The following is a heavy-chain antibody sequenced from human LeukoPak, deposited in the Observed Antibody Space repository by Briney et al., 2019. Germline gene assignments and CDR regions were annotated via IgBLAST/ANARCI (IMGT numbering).Heavy chain of an antibody. Sequence: SETLSLTCTVSGYSISSGYYWGWIRQPPGKRLEWVGSIHSSGNTYYNPTLKSRVTISVDTSKNQFSLKLSSVTAADTAVYYCARGRTIFGVVIGYFDYWGQGTLVTVSS. CDR2: IHSSGNT. CDR3: ARGRTIFGVVIGYFDY. CDR1: GYSISSGYY. D-gene: IGHD3-3*01. V-gene: IGHV4-38-2*02. J-gene: IGHJ4*02.